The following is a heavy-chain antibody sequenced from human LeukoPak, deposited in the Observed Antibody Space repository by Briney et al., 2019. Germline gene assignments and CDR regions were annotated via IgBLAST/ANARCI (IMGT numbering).Heavy chain of an antibody. Sequence: PGGSLRLSCAASGFTFSSYGMHWVRQAPGKGLQWVAVISYDGSNKYYADSVKGRFTISRDNSKNTLYLQMNSLRAEDTAVYSCATAGDDAFDIWGHVTILTVSS. V-gene: IGHV3-30*03. J-gene: IGHJ3*02. CDR1: GFTFSSYG. CDR2: ISYDGSNK. CDR3: ATAGDDAFDI. D-gene: IGHD3-16*01.